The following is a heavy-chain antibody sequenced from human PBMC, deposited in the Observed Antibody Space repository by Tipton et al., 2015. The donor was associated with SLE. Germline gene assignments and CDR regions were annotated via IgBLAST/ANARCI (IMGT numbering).Heavy chain of an antibody. Sequence: SLRLSCAASGFTFSSYWMSWVRQAPGKGLEWVANIKQDGSEKYYVDSVKGRFTISRDNAKNSLYLQMNSLRAEDTAVYYCAREGVEMATMGAFDIWGQGTMVTVSS. J-gene: IGHJ3*02. D-gene: IGHD5-24*01. CDR1: GFTFSSYW. V-gene: IGHV3-7*01. CDR3: AREGVEMATMGAFDI. CDR2: IKQDGSEK.